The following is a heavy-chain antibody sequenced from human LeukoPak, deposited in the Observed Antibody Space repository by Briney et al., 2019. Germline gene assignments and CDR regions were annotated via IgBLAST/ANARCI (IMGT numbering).Heavy chain of an antibody. CDR2: IYYSGST. Sequence: SETLSLTCTVSGGSISSSSYYWGWIRQPPGKGLEWIGSIYYSGSTYYNPSLKSRVTISVDTSKNQFSLKLSSVTAADTAVYYCAGVVPAAGWFDPWGQGTLVTVSS. J-gene: IGHJ5*02. CDR1: GGSISSSSYY. D-gene: IGHD6-13*01. V-gene: IGHV4-39*01. CDR3: AGVVPAAGWFDP.